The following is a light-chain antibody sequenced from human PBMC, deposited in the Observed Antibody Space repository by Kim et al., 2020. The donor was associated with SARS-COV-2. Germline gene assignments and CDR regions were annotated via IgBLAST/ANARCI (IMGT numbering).Light chain of an antibody. J-gene: IGKJ4*01. CDR3: QQYNNWPPLT. CDR1: QSVSSN. V-gene: IGKV3-15*01. Sequence: EIVMTQSPATLSVSPGERATLSCRASQSVSSNLAWYQQKPGQAPRLLIYGASTRATGIPARFSGSGSGTEFTLTISSLQSEDFAVYYCQQYNNWPPLTFGGGTKLET. CDR2: GAS.